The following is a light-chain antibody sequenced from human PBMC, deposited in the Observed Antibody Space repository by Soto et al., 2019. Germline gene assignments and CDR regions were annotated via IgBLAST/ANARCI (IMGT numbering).Light chain of an antibody. CDR2: DVS. CDR1: QSISSW. J-gene: IGKJ1*01. CDR3: QQYTNYPWT. Sequence: DIQMTQSPPNLSASVGDRVTITCRASQSISSWLAWYQQRPGKAPNLLIYDVSSLESGVPSRFSGSGSGTEFTLTISSLQPDDFATYYCQQYTNYPWTFGQGTKVEIK. V-gene: IGKV1-5*01.